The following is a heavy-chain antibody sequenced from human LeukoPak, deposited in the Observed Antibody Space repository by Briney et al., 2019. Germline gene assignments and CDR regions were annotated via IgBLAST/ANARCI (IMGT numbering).Heavy chain of an antibody. V-gene: IGHV5-51*01. CDR3: ARHSYMDV. CDR2: ISPGDSHT. CDR1: GYSFTSYW. J-gene: IGHJ6*03. Sequence: GESLKISCKGSGYSFTSYWIAWVRQMPRKGLEWMGIISPGDSHTTYSPSFQGQVTISADKSISTTYLQWSSLKASDTAMYYCARHSYMDVWGKGTTVTVSS.